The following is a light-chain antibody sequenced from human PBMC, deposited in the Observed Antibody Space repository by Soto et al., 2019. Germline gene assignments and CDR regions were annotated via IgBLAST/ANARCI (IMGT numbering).Light chain of an antibody. J-gene: IGLJ1*01. CDR1: ISDVGGYNY. Sequence: QSVPTQPPSASGSPGQSGAISCTGTISDVGGYNYVSWYQQHPGKAPKLMIYEVNKRPSGVPDRFSGPKSGNTASLTVSGLQAEDEADYYCSSYAGSSNVFGTGTKVTVL. CDR3: SSYAGSSNV. CDR2: EVN. V-gene: IGLV2-8*01.